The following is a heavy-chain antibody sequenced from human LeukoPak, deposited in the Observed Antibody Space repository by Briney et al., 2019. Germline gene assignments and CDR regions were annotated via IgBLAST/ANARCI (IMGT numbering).Heavy chain of an antibody. V-gene: IGHV3-11*04. CDR1: GFTFSDYY. J-gene: IGHJ4*02. Sequence: PGGSLRLSCAASGFTFSDYYMSWIRQAPGKGLEWVSYISSSGSTIYYADSVKGRFTISRDNAKNSLYLQMNSLRAEDTAVYYCARDPPDAGSPAPEYYFDYWGQGTLVTVSS. CDR3: ARDPPDAGSPAPEYYFDY. D-gene: IGHD6-13*01. CDR2: ISSSGSTI.